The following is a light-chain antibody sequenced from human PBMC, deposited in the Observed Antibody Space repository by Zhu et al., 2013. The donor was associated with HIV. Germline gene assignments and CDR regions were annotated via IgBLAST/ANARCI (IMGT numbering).Light chain of an antibody. J-gene: IGKJ4*01. Sequence: EIVMTQSPDSLAVSLGERATINCKSSQSILYSNNNNNYLAWYQQRAGQPPKLLIYWASTRESGVPDRFSGSGSGTDFTLTISSLQAEDVAVYYCQQYYSSPLTFGGGTKVEIK. V-gene: IGKV4-1*01. CDR2: WAS. CDR1: QSILYSNNNNNY. CDR3: QQYYSSPLT.